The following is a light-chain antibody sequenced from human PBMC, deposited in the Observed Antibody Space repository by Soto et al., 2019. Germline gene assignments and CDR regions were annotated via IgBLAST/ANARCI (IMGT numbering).Light chain of an antibody. CDR2: GAS. J-gene: IGKJ1*01. CDR1: QSVLYSPNNKNY. CDR3: QQYYRTPQT. V-gene: IGKV4-1*01. Sequence: DIVMTQSPDSLAVSLGERATINCKSSQSVLYSPNNKNYLAWYQQKQGQPPKLLIYGASTRESGVPDRFSGSGSGTEFTLTSSRRQAEDVAVYYCQQYYRTPQTFGQGTKVEVK.